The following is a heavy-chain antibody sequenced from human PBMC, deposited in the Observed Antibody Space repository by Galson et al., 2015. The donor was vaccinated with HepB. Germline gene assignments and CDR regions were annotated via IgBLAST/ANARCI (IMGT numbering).Heavy chain of an antibody. D-gene: IGHD2-8*01. CDR1: GYTFTGYY. CDR2: INPNSGGT. J-gene: IGHJ6*03. Sequence: SVKVSCKASGYTFTGYYMHWVRQAPGQGLEWMGWINPNSGGTNYAQKFQGRVTMTRDTSISTAYMELSRLRSDDTAVYYCARDCTEIADYYYYYYMDVWGRGTTVTVSS. V-gene: IGHV1-2*02. CDR3: ARDCTEIADYYYYYYMDV.